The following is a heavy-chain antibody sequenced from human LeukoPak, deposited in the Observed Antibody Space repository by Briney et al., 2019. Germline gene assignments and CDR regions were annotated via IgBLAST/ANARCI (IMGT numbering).Heavy chain of an antibody. CDR3: ARGGRFGELFGY. J-gene: IGHJ4*02. V-gene: IGHV4-34*01. CDR2: INHSGST. Sequence: SETLPLTCAVYGGSFSGYYWSWIRQPPGKGLEWIGEINHSGSTNYNPSLKSRVTISVDTSKNQFSLKLSSVTAADTAVYYCARGGRFGELFGYWGQGTLVTVSS. D-gene: IGHD3-10*01. CDR1: GGSFSGYY.